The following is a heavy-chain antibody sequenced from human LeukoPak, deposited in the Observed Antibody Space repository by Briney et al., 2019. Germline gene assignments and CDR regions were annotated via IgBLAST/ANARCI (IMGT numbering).Heavy chain of an antibody. CDR1: EFSVGSNY. Sequence: GGSLRLSCAASEFSVGSNYMTWVRQAPGKGLEWVSLIYSGGSTYYADSVKGRFTISRDNSENTLYLQMNSLRAEDTAVYYCAKDSSVVPAADNWFDPWGQGTLVTVSS. D-gene: IGHD2-2*01. CDR2: IYSGGST. V-gene: IGHV3-66*01. CDR3: AKDSSVVPAADNWFDP. J-gene: IGHJ5*02.